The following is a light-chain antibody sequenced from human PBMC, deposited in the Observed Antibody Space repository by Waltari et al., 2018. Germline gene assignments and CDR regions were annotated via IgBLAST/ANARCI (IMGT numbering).Light chain of an antibody. V-gene: IGLV1-40*01. CDR3: ASYLGGNIWV. J-gene: IGLJ3*02. Sequence: QSVLTQPPSVSGAPGQRVTIPCTGSNSNFGAGFDLNWYQHLPGTAPRLLIYGNTVRPSGVPDRFSASKSGTSASLAITGLQAEDEADYYCASYLGGNIWVFGGGTRLTV. CDR1: NSNFGAGFD. CDR2: GNT.